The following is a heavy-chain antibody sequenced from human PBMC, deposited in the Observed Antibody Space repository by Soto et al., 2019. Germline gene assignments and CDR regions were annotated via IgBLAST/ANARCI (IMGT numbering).Heavy chain of an antibody. Sequence: QVQLQEWGPGVVKPSETLSLTCSVSGGAVSSGSSFWNWIRQPPGRGLEWIGFINFNGRTNYNPSFKSRVTMSVDMSRNQVSLCLRSVTGADTAVYFCARLVASGGTLYWGQGSLVTVSS. D-gene: IGHD2-15*01. J-gene: IGHJ4*02. CDR2: INFNGRT. V-gene: IGHV4-61*01. CDR1: GGAVSSGSSF. CDR3: ARLVASGGTLY.